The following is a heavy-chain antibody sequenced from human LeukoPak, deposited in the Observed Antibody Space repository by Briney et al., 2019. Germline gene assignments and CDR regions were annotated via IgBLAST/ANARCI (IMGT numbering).Heavy chain of an antibody. J-gene: IGHJ4*02. D-gene: IGHD3-9*01. CDR3: AKGFSTTGYYQFDY. CDR1: GFTFSTYV. V-gene: IGHV3-23*01. CDR2: ISSSGGST. Sequence: GGSLRLSCAASGFTFSTYVMSWVRQAPRKGLEWVSTISSSGGSTYYADSVKGRFTISRDNSKNTLYLRMNSLSADDTAVYYCAKGFSTTGYYQFDYWGRGTLVTVSS.